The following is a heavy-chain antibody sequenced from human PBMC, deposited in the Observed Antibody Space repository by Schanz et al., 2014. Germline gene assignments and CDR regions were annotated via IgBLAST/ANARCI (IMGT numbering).Heavy chain of an antibody. V-gene: IGHV3-21*06. CDR1: GFTFSSYA. Sequence: EVQLVESGGGLVQPGGSLRLSCAASGFTFSSYAMSWVRQAPGKGLEWLSYTKAGGRDIHYADSVKGRFTISRDNAKSSLHLQMNSLRADDTAVYYCARDGVAATTDFEYWGQGALVTVSS. J-gene: IGHJ4*02. CDR2: TKAGGRDI. CDR3: ARDGVAATTDFEY. D-gene: IGHD1-1*01.